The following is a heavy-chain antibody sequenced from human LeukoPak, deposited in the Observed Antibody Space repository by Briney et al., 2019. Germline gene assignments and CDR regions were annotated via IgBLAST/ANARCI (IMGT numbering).Heavy chain of an antibody. V-gene: IGHV4-59*01. CDR2: MFYSGST. CDR3: ARTVGYSYGERFDY. Sequence: PSETLSLTCTVSGGSISNYYWSWIRQPPGKGLEWIGYMFYSGSTKYNPSLKSRVTISVDTSRKQFSLNLSSVTAADTAVYYCARTVGYSYGERFDYWGQGTLLTVSS. D-gene: IGHD5-18*01. J-gene: IGHJ4*02. CDR1: GGSISNYY.